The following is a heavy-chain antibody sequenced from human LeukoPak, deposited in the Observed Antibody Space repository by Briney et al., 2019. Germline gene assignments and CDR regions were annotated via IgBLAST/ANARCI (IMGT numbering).Heavy chain of an antibody. CDR3: AGVRTLVKYLDY. CDR1: GYTFTGYY. CDR2: IIPNSGGT. J-gene: IGHJ4*02. Sequence: GASVKVSCKASGYTFTGYYMHWVRQAPGQGLEWMGWIIPNSGGTSYAQKFQGRVTMTRDTSISTAYMELSRLRSDDTAVYYCAGVRTLVKYLDYWGQGTLVTVSS. D-gene: IGHD1-1*01. V-gene: IGHV1-2*02.